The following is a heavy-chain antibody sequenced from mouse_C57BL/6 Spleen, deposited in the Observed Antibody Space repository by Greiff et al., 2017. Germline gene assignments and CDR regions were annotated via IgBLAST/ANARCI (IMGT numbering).Heavy chain of an antibody. CDR3: ARHDYDGVWFAY. Sequence: QVQLQQSGPELVKPGASVKISCKASGYAFSSSWMNWVKQRPGKGLEWIGRIYPGDGDTNYNGKFKGKATLTADKSSSTAYMQLSSLTSEDSAVYFCARHDYDGVWFAYWGQGTLVTVSA. CDR1: GYAFSSSW. V-gene: IGHV1-82*01. J-gene: IGHJ3*01. CDR2: IYPGDGDT. D-gene: IGHD2-4*01.